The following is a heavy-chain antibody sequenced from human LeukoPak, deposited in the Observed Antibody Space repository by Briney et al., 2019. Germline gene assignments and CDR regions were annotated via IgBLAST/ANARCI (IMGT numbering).Heavy chain of an antibody. V-gene: IGHV1-2*02. Sequence: GASVKVSCKASGYTFTGYYMHWVRQAPGQGLEWMGWINPNSGGTNYAQKFQGRVTMTRDTSISTAYMELSRLRSDDTAVYYCARRKYYYDSSGYYEVSSRDAFDIWGQGTMVTVSS. CDR1: GYTFTGYY. CDR3: ARRKYYYDSSGYYEVSSRDAFDI. J-gene: IGHJ3*02. D-gene: IGHD3-22*01. CDR2: INPNSGGT.